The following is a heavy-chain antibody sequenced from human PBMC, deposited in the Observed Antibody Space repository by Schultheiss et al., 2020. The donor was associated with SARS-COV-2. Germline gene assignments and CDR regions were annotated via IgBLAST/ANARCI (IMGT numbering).Heavy chain of an antibody. CDR3: ARADYGDYDAAFDY. Sequence: GGSLRLSCAASGFTFSSYGMHWVRQAPGKGLEWVSVIYSGGSTYYADSVKGRFTISRDNSKNTLYLQMNSLRAEDTAVYYCARADYGDYDAAFDYWGQGTLVTVSS. CDR1: GFTFSSYG. J-gene: IGHJ4*02. CDR2: IYSGGST. V-gene: IGHV3-NL1*01. D-gene: IGHD4-17*01.